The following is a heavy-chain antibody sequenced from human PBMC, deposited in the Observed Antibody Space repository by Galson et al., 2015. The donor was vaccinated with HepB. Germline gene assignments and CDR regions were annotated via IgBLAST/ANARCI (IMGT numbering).Heavy chain of an antibody. Sequence: SRRLSCAASGFTFSSYGMHWVRQAPGKGLEWVAVIWYDGSNKYYADSVKGRFTISRDNSKNTLYLQMNSLRAEDTAVYYCARGSRGWIWFGEFLVDYWGQGTLVTVSS. J-gene: IGHJ4*02. D-gene: IGHD3-10*01. V-gene: IGHV3-33*08. CDR2: IWYDGSNK. CDR3: ARGSRGWIWFGEFLVDY. CDR1: GFTFSSYG.